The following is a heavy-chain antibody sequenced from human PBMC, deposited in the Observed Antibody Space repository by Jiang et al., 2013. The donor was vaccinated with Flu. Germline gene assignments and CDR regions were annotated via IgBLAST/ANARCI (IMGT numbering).Heavy chain of an antibody. CDR2: ISGSGGST. J-gene: IGHJ4*02. V-gene: IGHV3-23*01. CDR3: AKRYCSGGSCYFDY. D-gene: IGHD2-15*01. Sequence: GGPLRLSCAASGFTFSSYAMSWVRQAPGKGLEWVSAISGSGGSTYYADSVKGRFTISRDNSKNTLYLQMNSLRAEDTAVYYCAKRYCSGGSCYFDYWGQGTLVTVS. CDR1: GFTFSSYA.